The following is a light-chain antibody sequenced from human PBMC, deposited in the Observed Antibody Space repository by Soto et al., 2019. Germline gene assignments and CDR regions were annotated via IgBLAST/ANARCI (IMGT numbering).Light chain of an antibody. V-gene: IGLV2-14*01. Sequence: QSVLTQPASVSGSPGQSITISCTGTSSDVGGYNYVSCYQQNPGKAPKLMIYEVSNRPSGVSNRFSGSKSGNMASLTISGLQAEDEADYYCSSYTINRTYVFGTGTKVTVL. CDR1: SSDVGGYNY. J-gene: IGLJ1*01. CDR3: SSYTINRTYV. CDR2: EVS.